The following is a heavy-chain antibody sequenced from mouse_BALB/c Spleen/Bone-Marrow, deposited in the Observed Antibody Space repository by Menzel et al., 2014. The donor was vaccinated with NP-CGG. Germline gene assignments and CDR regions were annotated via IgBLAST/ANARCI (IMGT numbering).Heavy chain of an antibody. D-gene: IGHD1-1*01. CDR3: ARGSYYEGAMDY. V-gene: IGHV2-9*02. CDR1: GFSLTSYG. J-gene: IGHJ4*01. Sequence: VQLQESGPGLVAPSQSLSITCTVSGFSLTSYGVHWVRQPPGEVLEWLGVIWAGGSTNYNSALMSRLSISKDNSKSQVFLKMNSLQTDDTAMYCCARGSYYEGAMDYWGQGTSVTVSS. CDR2: IWAGGST.